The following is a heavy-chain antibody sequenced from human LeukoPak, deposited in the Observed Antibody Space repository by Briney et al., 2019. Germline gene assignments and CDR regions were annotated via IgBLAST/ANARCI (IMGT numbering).Heavy chain of an antibody. CDR3: ARAQEGCSRASCYLEP. V-gene: IGHV4-4*02. CDR2: IHHKWGT. CDR1: GGSISSSNW. D-gene: IGHD2-2*01. J-gene: IGHJ5*02. Sequence: SETLSLTCAVSGGSISSSNWWNWARQTPEKGLEWIGEIHHKWGTSYNPSLKRRLTISVDKSKNQVSLRLSSVAAADTALYYCARAQEGCSRASCYLEPWGQGTLVTVSS.